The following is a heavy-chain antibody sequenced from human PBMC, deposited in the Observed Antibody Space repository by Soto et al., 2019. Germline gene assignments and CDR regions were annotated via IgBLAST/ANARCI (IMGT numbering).Heavy chain of an antibody. J-gene: IGHJ4*02. D-gene: IGHD6-19*01. CDR1: GFTFISSF. CDR3: ARYYRGSGRYFFDY. Sequence: GGSLRLSCVASGFTFISSFMGWIRQAPGRGLEWVANINQDGGVTYYVDSVEGRFTISRDNTKDSLYLQMNSLRGEDTAIYYCARYYRGSGRYFFDYWGQGTPVTVSS. CDR2: INQDGGVT. V-gene: IGHV3-7*03.